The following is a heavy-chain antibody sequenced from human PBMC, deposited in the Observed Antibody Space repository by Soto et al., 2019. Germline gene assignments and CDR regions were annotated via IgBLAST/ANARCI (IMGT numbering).Heavy chain of an antibody. CDR2: IYYSGST. D-gene: IGHD1-26*01. CDR1: GDSIRSGNHY. CDR3: ARDMHAGFTHYFDP. Sequence: KASETLSLTCTVSGDSIRSGNHYWSWIRQPPGKGLEWIGYIYYSGSTYYSPSLKSRVTISVDTSKNQFSLKLNSVTAADTAVYYCARDMHAGFTHYFDPWGQGALVTVSS. V-gene: IGHV4-30-4*01. J-gene: IGHJ5*02.